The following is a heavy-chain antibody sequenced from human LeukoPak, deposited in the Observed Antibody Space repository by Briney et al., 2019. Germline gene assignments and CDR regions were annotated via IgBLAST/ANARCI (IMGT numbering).Heavy chain of an antibody. CDR3: ARDYGYTYGYDY. Sequence: ASVKVSCKASGYTFTGYYMHWVRQAPGQGLEWMGRINPNSGGTNYAQKFQGRVTMTRDTSISTAYMEPSRLRSDDTAVYYCARDYGYTYGYDYWGQGTLVTVSS. J-gene: IGHJ4*02. V-gene: IGHV1-2*06. CDR2: INPNSGGT. D-gene: IGHD5-18*01. CDR1: GYTFTGYY.